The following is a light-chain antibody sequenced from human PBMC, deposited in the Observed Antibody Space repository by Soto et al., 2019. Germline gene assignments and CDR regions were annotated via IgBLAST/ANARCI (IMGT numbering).Light chain of an antibody. J-gene: IGLJ2*01. CDR3: AAWDDSLNAVV. CDR1: SSNIGSNT. CDR2: SNN. Sequence: QSVLTQPPSASGTPGQRVTISCSGSSSNIGSNTVNWYQQLPGTAPKLLIYSNNQRPSGVPGRFSGSKSGTSASLAISGLQSEDEADYYCAAWDDSLNAVVFGGGTQLTVL. V-gene: IGLV1-44*01.